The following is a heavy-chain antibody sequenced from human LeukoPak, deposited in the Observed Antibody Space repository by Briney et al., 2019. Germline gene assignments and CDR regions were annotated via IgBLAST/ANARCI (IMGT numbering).Heavy chain of an antibody. CDR1: GFTFSSYG. CDR2: IGTGDNT. D-gene: IGHD6-19*01. Sequence: GGSLRLSCAASGFTFSSYGMHWVRQAPGKGLEWVSAIGTGDNTYYADSVKGRFTISRDNSKNTLYLQMNSLRAEDTAVYYCAKENAVADYFDYWGQGTLVTVSS. CDR3: AKENAVADYFDY. J-gene: IGHJ4*02. V-gene: IGHV3-23*01.